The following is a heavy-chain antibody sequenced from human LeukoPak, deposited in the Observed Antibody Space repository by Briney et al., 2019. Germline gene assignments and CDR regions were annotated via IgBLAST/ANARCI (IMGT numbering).Heavy chain of an antibody. V-gene: IGHV3-74*01. D-gene: IGHD3-22*01. CDR3: ARAPAEIGGYYPEYFRH. CDR2: IKSDGST. CDR1: GFTFSRYW. Sequence: GGSLRLSCAASGFTFSRYWMHWARQAPGKGLVWVSRIKSDGSTNYADSVKGRFTISRDNAKNTVSLQMNSLRAEDTGVYYCARAPAEIGGYYPEYFRHWGQGTLVTVSS. J-gene: IGHJ1*01.